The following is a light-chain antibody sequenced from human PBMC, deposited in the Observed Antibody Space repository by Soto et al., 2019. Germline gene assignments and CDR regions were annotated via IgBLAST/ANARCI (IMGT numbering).Light chain of an antibody. CDR3: QQYNNWPQT. Sequence: EIVMTQSPATLSVSPGERATLSCRASQSVSSNLAWYKQKPGQAPRLLIYGASTRATGIPARFSGSGFGTVFTLTISIFQSEDFAVYYCQQYNNWPQTFGQGTKVDIK. CDR2: GAS. J-gene: IGKJ1*01. CDR1: QSVSSN. V-gene: IGKV3-15*01.